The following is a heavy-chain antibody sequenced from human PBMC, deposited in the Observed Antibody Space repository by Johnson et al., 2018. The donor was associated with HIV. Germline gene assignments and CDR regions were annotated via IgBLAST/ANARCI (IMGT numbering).Heavy chain of an antibody. J-gene: IGHJ3*02. V-gene: IGHV3-30*04. CDR1: GFTFSSYA. D-gene: IGHD3-22*01. Sequence: QVQLVESGGGVVQPGRSLRLSCAASGFTFSSYAMHWVRQAPGKGLEWVAVISYDGSNKYYADSVKGRFTISRDNSKNTLYLQMNSLRAEDTAVYYCARPVSSGLGFDAFDIWGQGTMVTVSS. CDR3: ARPVSSGLGFDAFDI. CDR2: ISYDGSNK.